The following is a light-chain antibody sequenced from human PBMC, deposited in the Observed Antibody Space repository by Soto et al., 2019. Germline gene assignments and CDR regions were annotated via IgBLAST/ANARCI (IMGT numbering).Light chain of an antibody. CDR1: QSLLRSSNNKNH. J-gene: IGKJ1*01. CDR3: QQYYTDPRT. V-gene: IGKV4-1*01. Sequence: DIVMTQSPDSLAVSLGERATINCKSSQSLLRSSNNKNHLVWYQQKPGQPPKPLIYWASTRESGVPDRFSGSGSGTDFTLTISGLQAEDGAVYYCQQYYTDPRTFGQGTKVEIK. CDR2: WAS.